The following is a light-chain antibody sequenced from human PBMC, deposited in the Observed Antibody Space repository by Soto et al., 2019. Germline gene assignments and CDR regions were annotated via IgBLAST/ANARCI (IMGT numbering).Light chain of an antibody. CDR3: SSYTSSSTYV. CDR2: DVS. Sequence: QSVLTQPASVSGSSGQSLTISCTGTSSDVGGYNYVSWYQQHPGKAPKLMIYDVSNRPSGVSNRFSGSKSGNTASLTISGLQAEDEADYYCSSYTSSSTYVFGTGT. J-gene: IGLJ1*01. V-gene: IGLV2-14*01. CDR1: SSDVGGYNY.